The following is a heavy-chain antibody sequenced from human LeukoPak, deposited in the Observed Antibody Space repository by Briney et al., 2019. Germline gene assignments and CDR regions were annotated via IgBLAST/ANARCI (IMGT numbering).Heavy chain of an antibody. J-gene: IGHJ4*02. CDR1: GFTFSSYA. V-gene: IGHV3-23*01. CDR2: ISGSGGST. D-gene: IGHD3-10*01. CDR3: AKDEGGEVAINKD. Sequence: GRSLRLSCAASGFTFSSYAMSWVRQAPGKWLEWVSAISGSGGSTYYADSVKGRFTISRDNSKNTLYLQMNSLRAEDTAVYYCAKDEGGEVAINKDWGQGTLVTVSS.